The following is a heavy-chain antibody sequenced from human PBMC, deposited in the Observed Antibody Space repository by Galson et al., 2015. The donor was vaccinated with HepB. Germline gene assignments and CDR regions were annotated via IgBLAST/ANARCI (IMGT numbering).Heavy chain of an antibody. J-gene: IGHJ6*03. Sequence: ATLSLTCTVSGGSISSPYWSWIRQPPGKGLEWIGYIHYTGNTNYNPSLKSRVTISVDTSKNKFSLNLSSVTAADTAVYYCARGGYYYYYMDVWGKGTTVTVSS. D-gene: IGHD3-16*01. V-gene: IGHV4-59*11. CDR2: IHYTGNT. CDR3: ARGGYYYYYMDV. CDR1: GGSISSPY.